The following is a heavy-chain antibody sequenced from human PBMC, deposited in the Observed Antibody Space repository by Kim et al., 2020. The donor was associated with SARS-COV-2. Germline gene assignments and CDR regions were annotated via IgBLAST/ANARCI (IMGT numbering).Heavy chain of an antibody. J-gene: IGHJ1*01. CDR2: XXDRGXT. CDR3: AXXPDXXXQFXX. Sequence: SETLSLTCTVSGGSISSYYWSWIRQPPGKGLXXIGXXXDRGXTNYNPSLKSRVTXXVDXXXNQXXXKLXXVTXXXTAXXXCAXXPDXXXQFXXXG. V-gene: IGHV4-59*13. CDR1: GGSISSYY.